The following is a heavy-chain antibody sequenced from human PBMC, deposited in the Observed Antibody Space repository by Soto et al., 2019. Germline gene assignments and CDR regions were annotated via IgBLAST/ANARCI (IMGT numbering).Heavy chain of an antibody. D-gene: IGHD6-19*01. CDR3: ARAPIAVAGGYYYYYGMDV. J-gene: IGHJ6*02. CDR1: GFTFSSYW. V-gene: IGHV3-7*05. CDR2: IKQDGSEK. Sequence: GGSLRLSCAASGFTFSSYWMSWVRQAPGKGLEWVANIKQDGSEKYYVDSVKGRFTISRDNAKNSLYLQMNSLRAEDTAVYYCARAPIAVAGGYYYYYGMDVWGQGTTVTVSS.